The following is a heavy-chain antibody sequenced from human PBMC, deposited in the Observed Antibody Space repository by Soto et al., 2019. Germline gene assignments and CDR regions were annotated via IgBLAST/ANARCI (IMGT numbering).Heavy chain of an antibody. CDR2: IYSSGST. Sequence: QVQLQESGPGLMKPSQTLSLTCTVSGGSISSGGYYWSWIRHHPGKGLEWIGYIYSSGSTYYNPSLRSRVTISADTSKNQFSLKLSSVTAADTAVYYCVRDYDYDSSRNDAFDIWGQGTMVTVSS. CDR3: VRDYDYDSSRNDAFDI. D-gene: IGHD3-22*01. J-gene: IGHJ3*02. V-gene: IGHV4-31*03. CDR1: GGSISSGGYY.